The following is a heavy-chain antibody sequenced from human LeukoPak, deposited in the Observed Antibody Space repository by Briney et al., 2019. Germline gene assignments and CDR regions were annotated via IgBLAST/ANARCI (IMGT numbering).Heavy chain of an antibody. J-gene: IGHJ4*02. V-gene: IGHV3-7*03. Sequence: GGSLRLSREASGFTFSTYWMKWVRQAPGKGLEWVANIKQDGSQKYYVDSVKGRFIIPRDNAKNSLYLQMNSVRAEDTAVYYCAREGTFGDYRASGDHWGQGALVTVSS. D-gene: IGHD2-21*02. CDR1: GFTFSTYW. CDR3: AREGTFGDYRASGDH. CDR2: IKQDGSQK.